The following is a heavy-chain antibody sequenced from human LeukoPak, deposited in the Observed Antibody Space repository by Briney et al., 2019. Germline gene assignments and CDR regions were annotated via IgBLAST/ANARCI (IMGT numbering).Heavy chain of an antibody. CDR2: INPSGDNT. CDR1: GYTVTELS. CDR3: ARDNSVGDSAWWFDP. V-gene: IGHV1-46*01. D-gene: IGHD5-12*01. J-gene: IGHJ5*02. Sequence: ASVKVSCKVSGYTVTELSMHWVRQAPGQGLEWMGIINPSGDNTWYAQKFQGRVTMTRDMATSTDYMEVSSLRSEDTAVYYCARDNSVGDSAWWFDPWGQGTLVTVSS.